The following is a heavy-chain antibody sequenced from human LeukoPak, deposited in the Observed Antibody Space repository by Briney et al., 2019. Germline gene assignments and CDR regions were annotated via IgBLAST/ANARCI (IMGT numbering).Heavy chain of an antibody. CDR3: ARARHPYYYDSSGYYPPGY. V-gene: IGHV1-18*01. CDR2: ISAYNGNT. J-gene: IGHJ4*02. Sequence: GASVKVSCKASGYTFTSYGISWVRQAPRQGLEWMGWISAYNGNTNYAQKLQGRVTMTTDTSTSTAYMELRSLRSDDTAVYYCARARHPYYYDSSGYYPPGYWGQGTLVTVSS. D-gene: IGHD3-22*01. CDR1: GYTFTSYG.